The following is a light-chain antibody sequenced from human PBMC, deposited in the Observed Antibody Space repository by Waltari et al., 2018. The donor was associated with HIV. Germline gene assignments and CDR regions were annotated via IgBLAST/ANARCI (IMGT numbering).Light chain of an antibody. CDR1: SSNIARNA. CDR2: ATN. J-gene: IGLJ1*01. Sequence: QSGLTQPPSVSGPPGQRVTLSCSGSSSNIARNAVPWYQHFPGTAPKLLIYATNQRSSGVPDRFSGSKSGTSASLAISGLQSEDEADYYCAAWDDSLNGRYVFGTGTKVTVL. CDR3: AAWDDSLNGRYV. V-gene: IGLV1-44*01.